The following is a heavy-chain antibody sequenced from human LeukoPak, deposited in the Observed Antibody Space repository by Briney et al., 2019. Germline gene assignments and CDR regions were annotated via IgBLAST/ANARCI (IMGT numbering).Heavy chain of an antibody. J-gene: IGHJ4*02. V-gene: IGHV3-53*05. CDR2: IYSDGST. Sequence: PGGSLRLSCAASGFIVSSNYMSWVRQAPGKGLEWVSIIYSDGSTYYADSVKGRFTISRDNSKNTLYLQMNSLRAEDTAVYYCAKGGKHIQLWLPGDPFDYWGQGTLVTVSS. CDR1: GFIVSSNY. CDR3: AKGGKHIQLWLPGDPFDY. D-gene: IGHD5-18*01.